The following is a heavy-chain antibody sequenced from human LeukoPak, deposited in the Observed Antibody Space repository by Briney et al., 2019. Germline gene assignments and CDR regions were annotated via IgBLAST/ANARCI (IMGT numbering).Heavy chain of an antibody. V-gene: IGHV3-11*01. CDR1: GFTFRDYF. Sequence: PGGSLRLSCAASGFTFRDYFMSWIRQAPGKALEWVAYTNTAGNTIYYADSMKGRFTISRDNAKNSLYLQMNTLRAEDTAVYYCARGAYYDFWSGYFSTYWYFDLWGRGTLVTVSS. D-gene: IGHD3-3*01. CDR3: ARGAYYDFWSGYFSTYWYFDL. J-gene: IGHJ2*01. CDR2: TNTAGNTI.